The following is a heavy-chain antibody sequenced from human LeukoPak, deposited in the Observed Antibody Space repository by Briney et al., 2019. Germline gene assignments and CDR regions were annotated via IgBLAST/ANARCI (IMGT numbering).Heavy chain of an antibody. J-gene: IGHJ3*01. CDR3: AHIMITFGGVLRDDAFDV. Sequence: SGPTLVNPTQTLTLTCSFSGFSLITSGVGVGWIRQSPGKALGWVAIIYWDNDKRYSPYLNNRLSITKDTSNNQVVLTMTNVDPVDTGTYFCAHIMITFGGVLRDDAFDVWGPGTVVTVSP. CDR1: GFSLITSGVG. CDR2: IYWDNDK. V-gene: IGHV2-5*02. D-gene: IGHD3-16*01.